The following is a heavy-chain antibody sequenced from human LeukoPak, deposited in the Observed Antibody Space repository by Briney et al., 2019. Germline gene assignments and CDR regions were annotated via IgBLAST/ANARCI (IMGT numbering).Heavy chain of an antibody. J-gene: IGHJ4*02. Sequence: GGSLRLSCAAPGFTFSSYGMHWVRQAPGKGLEWVAVIWYDGSNKYYADSVKGRFTISRDNSKNTLYLQMNSLRAEDTAVYYCARVGYSSGWYYFDYWGQGTLVTVSS. D-gene: IGHD6-19*01. CDR1: GFTFSSYG. V-gene: IGHV3-33*01. CDR2: IWYDGSNK. CDR3: ARVGYSSGWYYFDY.